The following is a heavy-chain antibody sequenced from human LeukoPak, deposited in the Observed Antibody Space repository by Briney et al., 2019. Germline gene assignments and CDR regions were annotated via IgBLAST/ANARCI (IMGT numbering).Heavy chain of an antibody. CDR2: IYYSGST. CDR1: GGSISSYY. CDR3: ARGTTYYYDSSGYYHRWIDY. J-gene: IGHJ4*02. D-gene: IGHD3-22*01. V-gene: IGHV4-59*08. Sequence: SETLSLTCTVSGGSISSYYWSWIRQPPGKGLEWIGYIYYSGSTNYNPSLKSRVTISVDTSKNQSSLKLSSVTAADTAVYYCARGTTYYYDSSGYYHRWIDYWGQGTLVTVSS.